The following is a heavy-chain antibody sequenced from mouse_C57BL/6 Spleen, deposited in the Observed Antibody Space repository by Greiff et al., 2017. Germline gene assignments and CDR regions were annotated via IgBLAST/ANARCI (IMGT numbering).Heavy chain of an antibody. CDR1: GFTFSSYA. Sequence: EVQLVESGGGLVKPGGSLKLSCAASGFTFSSYAMSWVRQTPEKRLEWVATISDGGSYTYYPDNVKGRFTISRDNAKNNLYLQMSHLKSEDTAMYYCARAHYYGTPPYFDYWGQGTTLTVSS. J-gene: IGHJ2*01. CDR3: ARAHYYGTPPYFDY. CDR2: ISDGGSYT. V-gene: IGHV5-4*01. D-gene: IGHD1-1*01.